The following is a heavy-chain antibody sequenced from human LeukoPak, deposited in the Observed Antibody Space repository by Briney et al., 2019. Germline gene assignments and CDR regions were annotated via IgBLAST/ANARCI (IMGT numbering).Heavy chain of an antibody. CDR3: AKDFYGDLSYYYYYYMDV. V-gene: IGHV3-23*01. CDR2: ISGSGGST. CDR1: GFTFSSYA. Sequence: PGGSLRLSCAASGFTFSSYAMSWVRQAPGKGLEWVSAISGSGGSTCYADSVKGRFTISRDNAKNTLYLQMNSLRAEDTAVYYCAKDFYGDLSYYYYYYMDVWGKGTTVTVSS. D-gene: IGHD4-17*01. J-gene: IGHJ6*03.